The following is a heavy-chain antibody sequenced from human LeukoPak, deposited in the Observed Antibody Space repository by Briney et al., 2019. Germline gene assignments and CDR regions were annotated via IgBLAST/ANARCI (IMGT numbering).Heavy chain of an antibody. CDR2: INHSGST. Sequence: PSETLSLTCAVYGGSFSGYYWSWIRQPPGKGLEWIGEINHSGSTNYNPSLKSRVTISVDTSKNQFSLKLSSVTAADTAVYYCARHLRKAGASAGIDYWGQGTLVTVSS. D-gene: IGHD6-13*01. J-gene: IGHJ4*02. CDR3: ARHLRKAGASAGIDY. CDR1: GGSFSGYY. V-gene: IGHV4-34*01.